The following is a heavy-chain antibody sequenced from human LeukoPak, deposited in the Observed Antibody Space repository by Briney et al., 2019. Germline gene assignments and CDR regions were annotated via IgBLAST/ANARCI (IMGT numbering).Heavy chain of an antibody. CDR3: AKTMVRGVIIRGKIGYFDY. V-gene: IGHV3-23*01. CDR2: ISGSGGST. D-gene: IGHD3-10*01. Sequence: GGSLRLSCAASGFTFSSYAMSWVRQAPGKGLEWVSAISGSGGSTYYADSAKGRFTIPRDNSKNTLYLQMNSLRAEDTAVYYCAKTMVRGVIIRGKIGYFDYWGQGTLVTVSS. J-gene: IGHJ4*02. CDR1: GFTFSSYA.